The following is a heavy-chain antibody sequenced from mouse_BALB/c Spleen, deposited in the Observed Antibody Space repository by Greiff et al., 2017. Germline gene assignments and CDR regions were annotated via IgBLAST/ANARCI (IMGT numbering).Heavy chain of an antibody. J-gene: IGHJ1*01. CDR3: ARATGTYFDV. CDR1: GFTFSSFG. D-gene: IGHD4-1*01. CDR2: ISSGSSTI. V-gene: IGHV5-17*02. Sequence: EVKVVESGGGLVQPGGSRKLSCAASGFTFSSFGMHWVRQAPEKGLEWVAYISSGSSTIYYADTVKGRFTISRDNPKNTLFLQMTSLRSEDTAMYYCARATGTYFDVWGAGTTVTVSS.